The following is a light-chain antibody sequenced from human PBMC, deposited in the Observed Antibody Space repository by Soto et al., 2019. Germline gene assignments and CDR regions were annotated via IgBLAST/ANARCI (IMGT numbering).Light chain of an antibody. CDR1: QSVSSN. Sequence: EIVMTQSPATLAVSPGERAALSCRASQSVSSNFAWYQQKPGQAPRLLIYGASSRATGTPARFSGSGSGTEFTLTISSLQSEDFAIYYCQQYNNWTYTSGLGTKLEIK. J-gene: IGKJ2*01. CDR3: QQYNNWTYT. V-gene: IGKV3-15*01. CDR2: GAS.